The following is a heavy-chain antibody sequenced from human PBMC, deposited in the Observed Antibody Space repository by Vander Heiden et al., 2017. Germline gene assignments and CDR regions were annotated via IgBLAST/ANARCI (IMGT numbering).Heavy chain of an antibody. Sequence: QVQLVESGGGVVQPGRSLRPSCAASGFSLRTYGMHWVHQAPGKGLEWVAVISYDGNNKYYADSVKGRFTISRDNSDSTLYLQMNSLGVEDTAVYYCAKVFNGYVQSSHYFDQWGQGTLVTVSS. J-gene: IGHJ4*02. D-gene: IGHD2-8*01. V-gene: IGHV3-30*18. CDR1: GFSLRTYG. CDR3: AKVFNGYVQSSHYFDQ. CDR2: ISYDGNNK.